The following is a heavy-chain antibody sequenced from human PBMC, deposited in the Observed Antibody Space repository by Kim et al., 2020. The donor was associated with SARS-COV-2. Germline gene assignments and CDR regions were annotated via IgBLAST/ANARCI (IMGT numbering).Heavy chain of an antibody. V-gene: IGHV4-31*03. Sequence: SETLSLTCTVSGGSISSGGYYWSWIHQHPGKGLEWIGYIYYSGSTYYNPSLKSRVTISVDTSKNQFSLKLSSVTAADTAVYYCARDRHDYGDYYYYGMDVWGQGTTVTVSS. CDR2: IYYSGST. CDR3: ARDRHDYGDYYYYGMDV. CDR1: GGSISSGGYY. J-gene: IGHJ6*02. D-gene: IGHD4-17*01.